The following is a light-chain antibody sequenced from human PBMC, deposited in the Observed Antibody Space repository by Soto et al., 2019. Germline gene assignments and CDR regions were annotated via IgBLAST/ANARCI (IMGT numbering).Light chain of an antibody. CDR2: EVS. V-gene: IGLV2-14*01. J-gene: IGLJ1*01. Sequence: QSALTQPASVSGSPGQSITISCTGTSSDVGGYNYVSWYQQHPGKAPKLMIYEVSNRPSGVSNRFSGSKSGNTSSLTSSGLQAEDEADYYCSSYTSSSTLLFGFGTGTK. CDR3: SSYTSSSTLLFG. CDR1: SSDVGGYNY.